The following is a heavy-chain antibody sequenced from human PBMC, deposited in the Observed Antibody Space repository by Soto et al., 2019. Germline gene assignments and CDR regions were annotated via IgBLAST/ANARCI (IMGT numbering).Heavy chain of an antibody. J-gene: IGHJ6*02. V-gene: IGHV3-23*01. CDR1: GFTFSSYA. D-gene: IGHD3-22*01. CDR3: AKSVVMRYYYYGMDV. Sequence: EVQLLESGEGLVQPGGSLRLSCAASGFTFSSYAMSWVRQAPGKGLEWVSAISGSGGSTYYADSVKGRFTISRDNSKNTLYLQMNSLRAEDTAVYYCAKSVVMRYYYYGMDVWGQGTTVTVSS. CDR2: ISGSGGST.